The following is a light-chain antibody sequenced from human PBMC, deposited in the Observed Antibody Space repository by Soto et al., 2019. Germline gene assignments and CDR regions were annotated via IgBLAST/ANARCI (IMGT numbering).Light chain of an antibody. CDR1: QGISSY. Sequence: DVQLTQSPSFLSAFVGDRVTITCRASQGISSYLAWYQQRPGKAPRFLFHAASTLQSAVPSRVARSGVVTVFILIISSLQPEDFETHYCREINTYPRRFGRGTKMQI. CDR2: AAS. V-gene: IGKV1-9*01. J-gene: IGKJ1*01. CDR3: REINTYPRR.